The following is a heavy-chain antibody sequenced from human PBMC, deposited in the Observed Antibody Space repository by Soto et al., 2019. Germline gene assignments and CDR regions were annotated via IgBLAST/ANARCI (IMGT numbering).Heavy chain of an antibody. D-gene: IGHD3-3*01. V-gene: IGHV4-39*01. Sequence: QVQLQESGPGLVKPSETLSLTCSVSGASFSSSSYYWGWIRQPPEKGLEWIATMYYSGTTYYNPSLKSRVTVSIDTSKDHFSLKLTSVTAVDTAMYYCATHPAISATSFYCMDVWGHGTTVTVSS. CDR1: GASFSSSSYY. CDR2: MYYSGTT. CDR3: ATHPAISATSFYCMDV. J-gene: IGHJ6*02.